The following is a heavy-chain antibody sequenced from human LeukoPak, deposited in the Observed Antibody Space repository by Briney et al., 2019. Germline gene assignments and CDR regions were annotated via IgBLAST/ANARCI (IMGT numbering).Heavy chain of an antibody. D-gene: IGHD4-23*01. CDR3: ARNGGNSDFDY. V-gene: IGHV4-4*02. Sequence: GSLRLSCAASGFTVDSNYLSWVRQPPGKGLEWIGEIYHSGSTNYNPSLKSRVTMLLDKSKNQFSLKLSSVTAADTAVYYCARNGGNSDFDYWGQGTLVTVSS. CDR1: GFTVDSNY. J-gene: IGHJ4*02. CDR2: IYHSGST.